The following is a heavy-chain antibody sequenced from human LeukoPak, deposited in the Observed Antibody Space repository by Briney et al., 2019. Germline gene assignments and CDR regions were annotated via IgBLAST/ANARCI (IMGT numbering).Heavy chain of an antibody. CDR3: ARDGDGYIRSPGYFDY. CDR1: GGSFSGYY. D-gene: IGHD5-24*01. V-gene: IGHV4-34*01. Sequence: SETLSLTCAVYGGSFSGYYWSWIRQPPGKGLEWIGEINHSGSTNYNPSLKSRVTISVDTSKNQFSLKLSSVTAADTAVYYCARDGDGYIRSPGYFDYWGQGTLVTVSS. J-gene: IGHJ4*02. CDR2: INHSGST.